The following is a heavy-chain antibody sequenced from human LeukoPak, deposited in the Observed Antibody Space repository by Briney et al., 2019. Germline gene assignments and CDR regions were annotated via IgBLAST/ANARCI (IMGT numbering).Heavy chain of an antibody. CDR2: ISGSGDRT. V-gene: IGHV3-23*01. CDR1: GFTFVSNA. CDR3: AKLLRGVVVPYFDY. Sequence: SGGSLRLSCAASGFTFVSNAMSWVRQAPGKGLEWVSAISGSGDRTHYADSVKGRFTVSRDTSKSTLFLQMNSLRAEDTAVYYCAKLLRGVVVPYFDYWGQGTLVTVSS. J-gene: IGHJ4*02. D-gene: IGHD3-10*01.